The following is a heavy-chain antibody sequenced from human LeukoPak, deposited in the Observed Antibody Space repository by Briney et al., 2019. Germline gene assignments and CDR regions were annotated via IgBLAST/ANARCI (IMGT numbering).Heavy chain of an antibody. CDR1: GFTFTTYA. CDR2: IGGGGVRT. Sequence: GGSLRLSCAASGFTFTTYAMSWVRQAPGKGLEWVLAIGGGGVRTYYADSVKGRFTISRDNSKDTLFLQMNSLRAEDTAVYYCAKASRQGAVASPLDYWGQGTLVTVSS. V-gene: IGHV3-23*01. D-gene: IGHD6-19*01. J-gene: IGHJ4*02. CDR3: AKASRQGAVASPLDY.